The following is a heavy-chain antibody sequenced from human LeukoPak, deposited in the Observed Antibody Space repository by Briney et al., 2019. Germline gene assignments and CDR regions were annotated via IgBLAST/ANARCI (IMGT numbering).Heavy chain of an antibody. V-gene: IGHV4-59*01. D-gene: IGHD5-24*01. J-gene: IGHJ3*02. Sequence: SETLSLTCTVSGGSISSYYWSWTRQPPGKGLEWIGYIYYSGSTNYNPSLKSRVTISVDTSKNQFSLKLSSVTAADTAVYYCARERDGYNFRAFDIWGQGTMVTVSS. CDR1: GGSISSYY. CDR3: ARERDGYNFRAFDI. CDR2: IYYSGST.